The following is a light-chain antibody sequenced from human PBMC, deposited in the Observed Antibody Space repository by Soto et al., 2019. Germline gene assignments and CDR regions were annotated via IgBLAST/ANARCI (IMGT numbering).Light chain of an antibody. CDR1: QSVSSNY. J-gene: IGKJ4*01. CDR2: GAS. Sequence: EIVLTQSPGTLSLSPGERATLSCRASQSVSSNYSAWYQQKPGQAPRLLIYGASSRATGIPDRFSGSGSGTDFTLTISRLEPEDFAVYYCQQYGSSPPDTFGGGTKVEIK. CDR3: QQYGSSPPDT. V-gene: IGKV3-20*01.